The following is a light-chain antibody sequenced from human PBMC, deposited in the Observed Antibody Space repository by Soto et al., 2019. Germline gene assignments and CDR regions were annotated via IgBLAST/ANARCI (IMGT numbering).Light chain of an antibody. CDR3: CSYAGSYSYV. Sequence: QSALTQPRSVSGSPGQSVPISCTGTSSDVGGYNHISWYQQHPGKAPKLMIYDVSKRPSGVPDRFSGSKSGNTASLTISGLQSEYEADYYCCSYAGSYSYVFVTGTKLTVL. V-gene: IGLV2-11*01. CDR1: SSDVGGYNH. J-gene: IGLJ1*01. CDR2: DVS.